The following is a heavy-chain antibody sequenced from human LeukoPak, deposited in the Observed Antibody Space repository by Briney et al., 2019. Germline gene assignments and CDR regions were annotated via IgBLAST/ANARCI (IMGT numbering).Heavy chain of an antibody. CDR2: IIPIFGTA. D-gene: IGHD5-18*01. V-gene: IGHV1-69*01. CDR1: GGTFSSYA. CDR3: ARDLCRYGYCYFDY. J-gene: IGHJ4*02. Sequence: SVKVSCKASGGTFSSYAISWVRQAPGQGLEWMGGIIPIFGTANYAQKFQGRVTITADESTGTAYMELSSLRSEDTAVYYCARDLCRYGYCYFDYWGQGTLVTVSS.